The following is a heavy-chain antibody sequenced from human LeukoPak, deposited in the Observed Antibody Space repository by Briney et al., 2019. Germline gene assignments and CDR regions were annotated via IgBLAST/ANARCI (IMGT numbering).Heavy chain of an antibody. V-gene: IGHV3-11*01. CDR3: ARDHDFWSGYPTPYYYYYGMDV. CDR2: ISSSGSTI. CDR1: GFTFSDYY. Sequence: GGSLRLSCAASGFTFSDYYMSWIRQAPGKGLEWVSYISSSGSTIYYADSVKGRFTISRGNAKNSLYLQMNSLRAEDTAVYYCARDHDFWSGYPTPYYYYYGMDVWGQGTTVTVSS. J-gene: IGHJ6*02. D-gene: IGHD3-3*01.